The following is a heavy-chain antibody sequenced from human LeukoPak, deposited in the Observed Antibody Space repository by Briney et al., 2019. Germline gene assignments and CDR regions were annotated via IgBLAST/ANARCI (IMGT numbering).Heavy chain of an antibody. V-gene: IGHV1-8*03. CDR1: GYTFTSYD. CDR2: MNPNSGNT. D-gene: IGHD6-13*01. J-gene: IGHJ4*02. Sequence: ASVKVSCKASGYTFTSYDINWVRQATGQGLEWMGWMNPNSGNTGYAQKFQGRVTITRNTSISTAYMELSSLRSEDTAMYYCARAAAGTGYYFDYWGQGTLVTVSS. CDR3: ARAAAGTGYYFDY.